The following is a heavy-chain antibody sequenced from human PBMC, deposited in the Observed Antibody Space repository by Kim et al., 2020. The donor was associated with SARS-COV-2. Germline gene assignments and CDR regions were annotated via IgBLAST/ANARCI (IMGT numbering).Heavy chain of an antibody. Sequence: LKSRVTISVDTSKNQFSLKLSSVTAADTAVYYCARGRLRYVDWLSIHFDYWGQGTLVTVSS. V-gene: IGHV4-34*01. D-gene: IGHD3-9*01. J-gene: IGHJ4*02. CDR3: ARGRLRYVDWLSIHFDY.